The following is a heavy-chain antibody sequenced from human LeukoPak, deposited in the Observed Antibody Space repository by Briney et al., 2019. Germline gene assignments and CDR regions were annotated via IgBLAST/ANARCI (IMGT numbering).Heavy chain of an antibody. Sequence: GGSLRLSCTASGFTFSNAWMSWVRQAPGKGLEWVGRIKSKTDGGTTDYAAPVKGRFTISRDDSKNTLYLQMNSLKTEDTAVYYCTTVDDFWSGYYIYYYMDVWGKGTTVTVSS. CDR1: GFTFSNAW. V-gene: IGHV3-15*01. J-gene: IGHJ6*03. CDR2: IKSKTDGGTT. CDR3: TTVDDFWSGYYIYYYMDV. D-gene: IGHD3-3*01.